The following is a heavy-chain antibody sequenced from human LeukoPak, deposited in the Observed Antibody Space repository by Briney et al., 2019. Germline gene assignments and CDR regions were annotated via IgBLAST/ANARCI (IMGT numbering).Heavy chain of an antibody. CDR3: AKGLAYFYTSGNSRHFVH. CDR2: ISGSGGNT. V-gene: IGHV3-23*01. CDR1: GFTFSTYA. Sequence: PGGSLRLSCAASGFTFSTYAMSWVRQAPGKGLEWVSAISGSGGNTYYADSVKGRFTISRDNSKDTLYLQMNSLRAEDTAVYYCAKGLAYFYTSGNSRHFVHWRQGTLVTVSS. J-gene: IGHJ4*02. D-gene: IGHD4-23*01.